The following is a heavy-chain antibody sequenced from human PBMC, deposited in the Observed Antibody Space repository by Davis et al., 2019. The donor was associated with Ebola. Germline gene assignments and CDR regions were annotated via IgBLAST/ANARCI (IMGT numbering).Heavy chain of an antibody. CDR2: MNPNSGNT. CDR1: GYTFTSYD. Sequence: AASVKVSCKASGYTFTSYDINWVRQATGQGLEWMGWMNPNSGNTGYAQKFQGRVTMTRDTSTSTAYMEINRLSSDDTAVYFCARGGITMTVVPRDYYYGLDVWGQGTTVTVSS. V-gene: IGHV1-8*01. CDR3: ARGGITMTVVPRDYYYGLDV. J-gene: IGHJ6*02. D-gene: IGHD3-22*01.